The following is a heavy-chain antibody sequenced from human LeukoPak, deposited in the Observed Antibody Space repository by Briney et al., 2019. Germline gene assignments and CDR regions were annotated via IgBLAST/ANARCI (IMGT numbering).Heavy chain of an antibody. CDR3: ARLGSSGYYGMDV. CDR2: IYYSGST. V-gene: IGHV4-39*01. J-gene: IGHJ6*02. CDR1: GFTFSSYD. D-gene: IGHD3-22*01. Sequence: GSLRLSCAASGFTFSSYDMNWIRQPPGKGLEWIGSIYYSGSTYYNPSLKSRVTISVDTSKNQFSLKLSSVTAADTAVYYCARLGSSGYYGMDVWGQGTTVTVSS.